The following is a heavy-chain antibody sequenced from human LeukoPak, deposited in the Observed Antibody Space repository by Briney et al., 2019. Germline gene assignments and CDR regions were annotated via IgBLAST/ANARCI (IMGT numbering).Heavy chain of an antibody. D-gene: IGHD3-22*01. CDR2: IYYSGST. J-gene: IGHJ3*02. CDR1: GGSISSYY. CDR3: ARDYYDSSGPGGSDAFDI. Sequence: SETLSLTCTVSGGSISSYYWSWIRQPPGKGLEWIGYIYYSGSTNYNPSLKSRVTISVDTPKNQFSLKLSSVTAADTAVYYCARDYYDSSGPGGSDAFDIWGQGTMVTVSS. V-gene: IGHV4-59*01.